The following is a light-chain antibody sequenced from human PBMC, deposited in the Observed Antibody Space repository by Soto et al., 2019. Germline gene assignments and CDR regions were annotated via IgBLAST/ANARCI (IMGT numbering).Light chain of an antibody. V-gene: IGKV1-8*01. Sequence: AIRMTQSPSSFSASTGDRVTITCRAGQGISSYLAWYQQKPGKAPKLLIYAASTLQSGVPSRFSGSGSGTDFTLTISCLQSEDFATYYCHQYYSYPRTFGQGTKVDIK. CDR2: AAS. CDR1: QGISSY. CDR3: HQYYSYPRT. J-gene: IGKJ1*01.